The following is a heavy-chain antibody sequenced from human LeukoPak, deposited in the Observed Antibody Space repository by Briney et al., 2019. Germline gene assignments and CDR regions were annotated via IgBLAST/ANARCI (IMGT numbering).Heavy chain of an antibody. D-gene: IGHD3-10*01. Sequence: PSETLSLTCTVSGGSISSYHWSWIRQPPGKGLEWIGYIYYSGNTIYNPSLKSRVTISVYTSKNQFSLTLSSVTAADTAVSYCAIRRITMVVGVWGRGTTVSLS. CDR2: IYYSGNT. V-gene: IGHV4-59*08. CDR3: AIRRITMVVGV. J-gene: IGHJ6*02. CDR1: GGSISSYH.